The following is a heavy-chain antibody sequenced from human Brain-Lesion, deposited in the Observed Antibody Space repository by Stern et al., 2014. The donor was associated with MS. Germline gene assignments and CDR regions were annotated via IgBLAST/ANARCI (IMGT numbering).Heavy chain of an antibody. CDR2: IYYSGTT. D-gene: IGHD2-2*01. Sequence: QVHLVESGPGLVKPSQTLSLTCTVSGGTISSDNYYWTWLRQHPGQGLEWIGHIYYSGTTYYNPSLKSRVSIAVDTSKNLFSRRLSSVTAADTSVYYCARDHFTTSLDVWGHGTTVTVS. J-gene: IGHJ6*02. CDR1: GGTISSDNYY. V-gene: IGHV4-31*03. CDR3: ARDHFTTSLDV.